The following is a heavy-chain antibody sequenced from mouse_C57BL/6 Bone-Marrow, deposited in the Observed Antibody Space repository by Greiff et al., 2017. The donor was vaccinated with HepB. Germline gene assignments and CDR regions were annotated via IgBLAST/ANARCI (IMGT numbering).Heavy chain of an antibody. J-gene: IGHJ2*01. Sequence: VQLQQSGPELVKPGASVKISCTASGYAFSSSWMHWVKQRPGKGLEWIGRIYPGDGDTNYNGKFKGKATLTADKSSSPAYMQLSSLTSEDSAVYFGVWYYYYGSSPYVDYWGQGTTRTVSS. V-gene: IGHV1-82*01. CDR1: GYAFSSSW. D-gene: IGHD1-1*01. CDR3: VWYYYYGSSPYVDY. CDR2: IYPGDGDT.